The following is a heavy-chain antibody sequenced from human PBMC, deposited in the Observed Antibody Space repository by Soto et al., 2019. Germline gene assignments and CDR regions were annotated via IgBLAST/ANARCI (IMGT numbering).Heavy chain of an antibody. CDR2: IYWDDDK. CDR3: ARRRFGPSDFSRAYFDF. D-gene: IGHD3-3*01. Sequence: QVTLKESRPALVKPTQTLTLTCTFSGFSFTTSGVGVGWLRQPPGKALEWLAFIYWDDDKRYSPFLKTRLTITKDTSKHQVLLTMTNMGPVDTATCFCARRRFGPSDFSRAYFDFWGLGTLVTVSS. J-gene: IGHJ4*02. V-gene: IGHV2-5*02. CDR1: GFSFTTSGVG.